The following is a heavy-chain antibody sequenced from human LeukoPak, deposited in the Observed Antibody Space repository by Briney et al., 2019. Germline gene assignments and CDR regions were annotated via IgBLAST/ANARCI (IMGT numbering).Heavy chain of an antibody. CDR1: GFTFSDYY. CDR3: ARDGPYDSSGYYSRPGYYYYYMDV. J-gene: IGHJ6*03. D-gene: IGHD3-22*01. Sequence: PGGSLRLSCAASGFTFSDYYMSWIRQAPGKGLEWVSYISSSGSTIYYADSVKGRFTISRDNAKNSLYLQMNSLRAEDTAVYYCARDGPYDSSGYYSRPGYYYYYMDVWGEGTTVTISS. V-gene: IGHV3-11*01. CDR2: ISSSGSTI.